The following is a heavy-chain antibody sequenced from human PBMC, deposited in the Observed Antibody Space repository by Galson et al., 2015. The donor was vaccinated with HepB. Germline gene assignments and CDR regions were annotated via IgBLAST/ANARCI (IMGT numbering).Heavy chain of an antibody. D-gene: IGHD4-23*01. Sequence: SATVSCKASGYTFTSYDINWVRQATGQGLEWMGWMNPNSGNTGYAQKFQGRVTMTRNTSISTAYMELSSMRSEDTAVYYCARGIQELGDGGNFCWGQGTLVTVSS. J-gene: IGHJ4*02. V-gene: IGHV1-8*01. CDR3: ARGIQELGDGGNFC. CDR1: GYTFTSYD. CDR2: MNPNSGNT.